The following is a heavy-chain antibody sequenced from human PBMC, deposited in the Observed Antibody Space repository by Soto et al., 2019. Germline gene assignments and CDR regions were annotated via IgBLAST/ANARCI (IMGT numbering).Heavy chain of an antibody. V-gene: IGHV4-30-4*01. Sequence: QVQLQESGPGLVKPSQTLSLTCTVSGGSISSGDYYWSWIRQPPGKGLEWIGYIYYSGSTYYNPSLKSXXTXSXXPSKNQSSLKLSSVTAADTAVYYCARGGIAAPFDYWGQGTLVTVSS. CDR3: ARGGIAAPFDY. D-gene: IGHD6-13*01. CDR2: IYYSGST. J-gene: IGHJ4*02. CDR1: GGSISSGDYY.